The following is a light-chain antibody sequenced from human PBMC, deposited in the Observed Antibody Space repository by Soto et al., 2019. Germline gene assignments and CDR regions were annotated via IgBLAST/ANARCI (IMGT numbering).Light chain of an antibody. Sequence: ALAQSPVALSLSPGERATLSCRASQRVRSSIAWYQHKPGQAPRLLIYGASTRATGIPARISGSGSGTDFTLSISSLEPEDVAVYYCQQRSDWPLTFGGGTKVDTK. CDR2: GAS. CDR3: QQRSDWPLT. CDR1: QRVRSS. V-gene: IGKV3-11*01. J-gene: IGKJ4*01.